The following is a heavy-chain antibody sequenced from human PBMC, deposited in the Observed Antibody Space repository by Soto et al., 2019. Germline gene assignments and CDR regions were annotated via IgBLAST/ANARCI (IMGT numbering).Heavy chain of an antibody. CDR2: IYYSGST. CDR1: GGSISSYY. V-gene: IGHV4-59*01. J-gene: IGHJ4*02. Sequence: QVQLQESGPGLVKPSETLSLTCTVSGGSISSYYWSWIRQPPGKGLEWIGYIYYSGSTNYNPSLKSRVTISVDTSKNQFSLKLSSVTAADAAVYYCARSRLVITTEGYFDYWGQGTLVTVSS. D-gene: IGHD3-9*01. CDR3: ARSRLVITTEGYFDY.